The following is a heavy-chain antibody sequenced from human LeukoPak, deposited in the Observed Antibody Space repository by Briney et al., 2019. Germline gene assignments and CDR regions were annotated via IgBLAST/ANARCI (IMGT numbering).Heavy chain of an antibody. D-gene: IGHD3-3*01. V-gene: IGHV3-30*04. CDR3: AKSYDFWRGYLYYMDV. CDR2: ISYDGSNK. Sequence: GGSLRLSCAASGFTFSSYAMHWVRQAPGKGLEWVAVISYDGSNKYYADSVKGRFTISRDNSKNTLYLQMNSLRAEDTAVYYCAKSYDFWRGYLYYMDVWGKGTTVTVSS. CDR1: GFTFSSYA. J-gene: IGHJ6*03.